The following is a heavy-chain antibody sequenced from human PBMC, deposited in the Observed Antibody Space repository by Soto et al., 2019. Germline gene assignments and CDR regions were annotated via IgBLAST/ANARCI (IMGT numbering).Heavy chain of an antibody. J-gene: IGHJ6*02. V-gene: IGHV3-66*01. CDR3: ARDLSGYSYGYYYYYGMDV. D-gene: IGHD5-18*01. CDR1: GFTVSSNY. Sequence: GESLKISCAASGFTVSSNYMSWVRQAPGKGLEWVSVIYSGGSTYYADSVKGRFTISRDNSKNTLYLQMNSLRAEDTAVYYCARDLSGYSYGYYYYYGMDVWGQGTTVTVSS. CDR2: IYSGGST.